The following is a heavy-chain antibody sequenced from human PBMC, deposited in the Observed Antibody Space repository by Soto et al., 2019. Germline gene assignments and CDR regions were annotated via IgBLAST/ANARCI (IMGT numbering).Heavy chain of an antibody. CDR3: ARGDLEMATPFDY. CDR2: ISAYNGNA. J-gene: IGHJ4*02. CDR1: GYTFTSYG. V-gene: IGHV1-18*01. D-gene: IGHD5-12*01. Sequence: ASVKVSCKASGYTFTSYGISWVRQAPGQGLERMGGISAYNGNANYAQKFQGRVTITADKSTTTAYMELSSLRSEDTAVYYCARGDLEMATPFDYWGQGTLVTVSS.